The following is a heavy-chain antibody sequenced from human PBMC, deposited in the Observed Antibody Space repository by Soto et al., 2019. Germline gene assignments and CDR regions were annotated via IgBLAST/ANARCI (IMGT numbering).Heavy chain of an antibody. CDR3: ARDPTPNSWYAENWFDP. D-gene: IGHD6-13*01. Sequence: GGSLRLSCAASGFTFSSYGMHWVRQAPGKGLEWVAVIWYDGSNKYYADSVKGRFTISRDNSKNTLYLQMNSLRAEDTAVYYCARDPTPNSWYAENWFDPWGQGTLVTVSS. CDR2: IWYDGSNK. J-gene: IGHJ5*02. V-gene: IGHV3-33*01. CDR1: GFTFSSYG.